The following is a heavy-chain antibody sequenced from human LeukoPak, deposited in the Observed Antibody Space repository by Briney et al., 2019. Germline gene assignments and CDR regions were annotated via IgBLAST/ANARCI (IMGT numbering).Heavy chain of an antibody. Sequence: GGSLRLSCAASGFTFSDAWMSWVRQAPGKGLKWVARVKSKVHGGTTDYAAPVNGRFTISRDDPENELFLQMNSLKTEDTGVYYCSGHMTSADYWGQGTLVTVSS. J-gene: IGHJ4*02. CDR3: SGHMTSADY. V-gene: IGHV3-15*01. CDR2: VKSKVHGGTT. D-gene: IGHD2-2*01. CDR1: GFTFSDAW.